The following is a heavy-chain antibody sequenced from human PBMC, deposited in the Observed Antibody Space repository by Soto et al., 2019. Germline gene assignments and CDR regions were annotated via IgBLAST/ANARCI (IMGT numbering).Heavy chain of an antibody. CDR2: IMPSFGTR. CDR3: ATSQGFGGYYVV. V-gene: IGHV1-69*06. D-gene: IGHD3-10*02. Sequence: QMQLVQSGAEVKKPGSSVKVSCKASGGTFSSKYAISWVRQAPGQGLEWMGGIMPSFGTRDYAQRFQDRVTLTADTSTSTAYMELTSLTSQDTTVYHCATSQGFGGYYVVWGQGTLVTVSS. CDR1: GGTFSSKYA. J-gene: IGHJ4*02.